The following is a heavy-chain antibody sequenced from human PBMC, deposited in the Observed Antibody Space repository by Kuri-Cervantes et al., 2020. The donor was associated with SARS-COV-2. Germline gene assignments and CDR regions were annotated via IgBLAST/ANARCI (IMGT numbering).Heavy chain of an antibody. V-gene: IGHV4-38-2*01. CDR2: VFHYGGT. D-gene: IGHD3-3*01. CDR3: ASRVDWFDP. Sequence: AESLTLSCAVSGYPISRAYSWDWIRQPPGMGLEWIGSVFHYGGTYYNLSLKSRVTISVDTSKNQFSLKLSSVTAADTAVYYCASRVDWFDPWGQGALVTVSS. J-gene: IGHJ5*02. CDR1: GYPISRAYS.